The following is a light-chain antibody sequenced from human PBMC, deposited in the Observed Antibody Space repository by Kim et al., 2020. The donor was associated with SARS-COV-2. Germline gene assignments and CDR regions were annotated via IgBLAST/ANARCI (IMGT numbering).Light chain of an antibody. Sequence: GQKVTISCSGSSSNIEEKSVSWYQQLPGTAPKLLIFDNNKRPSGIPDRFSGSKSGTSATLDITGLQTGDEADYYCGTWDTSLSGVVFGGGTQLTVL. J-gene: IGLJ2*01. V-gene: IGLV1-51*01. CDR1: SSNIEEKS. CDR2: DNN. CDR3: GTWDTSLSGVV.